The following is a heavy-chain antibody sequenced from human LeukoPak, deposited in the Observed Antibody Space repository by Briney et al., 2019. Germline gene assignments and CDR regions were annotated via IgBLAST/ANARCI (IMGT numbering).Heavy chain of an antibody. V-gene: IGHV1-69*13. J-gene: IGHJ5*02. CDR1: GYRFTSYS. D-gene: IGHD3-22*01. CDR2: IIPIFGTA. Sequence: SVKVSCKASGYRFTSYSISWVRQAPGQGLEWMGGIIPIFGTANYAQKFQGRVTITADESTSTAYMELSSLRSEDTAVYYCARVGASSGYYNWFDPWGQGTLVTVSS. CDR3: ARVGASSGYYNWFDP.